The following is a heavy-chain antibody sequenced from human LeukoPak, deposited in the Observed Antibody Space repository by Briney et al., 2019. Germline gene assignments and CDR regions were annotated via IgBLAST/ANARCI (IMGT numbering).Heavy chain of an antibody. D-gene: IGHD3-10*01. V-gene: IGHV3-64*01. CDR2: ISGNGVST. CDR3: AKRASGSGTSLYYFDY. Sequence: GGSLRLSCAASGFTFSSYAMHWVRQAPGKELEYVSAISGNGVSTYYANSVKGRFTISRDNSKNTLYLQMNSLRAEDTAVYYCAKRASGSGTSLYYFDYWGQGTLVTVSS. J-gene: IGHJ4*02. CDR1: GFTFSSYA.